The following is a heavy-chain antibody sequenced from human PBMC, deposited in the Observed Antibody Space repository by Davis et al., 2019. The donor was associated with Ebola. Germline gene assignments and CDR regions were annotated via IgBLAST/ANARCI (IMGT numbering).Heavy chain of an antibody. D-gene: IGHD3-16*02. CDR3: ARRSTLDYDYVWGSYRWAFDY. J-gene: IGHJ4*02. Sequence: PSETLSLTCTVSGGSIRSSSYYWGWIRQPPGKGLEWIGSIYYSGSTYYNPSLKSRVTISVDTSKNQFSLKLSSVTAADTAVYYCARRSTLDYDYVWGSYRWAFDYWGQGTLVTVSS. CDR1: GGSIRSSSYY. CDR2: IYYSGST. V-gene: IGHV4-39*01.